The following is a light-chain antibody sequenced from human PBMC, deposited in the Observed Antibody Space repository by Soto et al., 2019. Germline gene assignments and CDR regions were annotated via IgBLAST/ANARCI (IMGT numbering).Light chain of an antibody. Sequence: DIQMTQSPSTLSSSVGDRVTITCRASQSISSWLAWCQQKTGKAPKLLIYNAYSLESGVPSRFSGSGSGTEFTLTISSLQPDDFATYYCQQYNSYPLTFGEGTKVEIK. CDR2: NAY. J-gene: IGKJ4*01. CDR1: QSISSW. CDR3: QQYNSYPLT. V-gene: IGKV1-5*03.